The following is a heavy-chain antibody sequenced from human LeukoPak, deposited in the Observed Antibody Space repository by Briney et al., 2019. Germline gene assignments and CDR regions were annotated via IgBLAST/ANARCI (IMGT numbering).Heavy chain of an antibody. D-gene: IGHD3-10*01. CDR1: EFSVSNYW. CDR2: INQDGSEK. J-gene: IGHJ6*02. Sequence: GGSLRLSCAASEFSVSNYWMTWVRQAPGKALEWVANINQDGSEKYYVDSVKGRFTISRDNAKKSLWLQMNSLRAEDTAVYCCAKQGVTLVRGILSYGMDVWGQGTSVSVSS. V-gene: IGHV3-7*01. CDR3: AKQGVTLVRGILSYGMDV.